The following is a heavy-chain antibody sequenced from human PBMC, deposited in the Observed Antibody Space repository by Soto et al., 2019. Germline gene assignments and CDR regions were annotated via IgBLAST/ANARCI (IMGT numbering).Heavy chain of an antibody. D-gene: IGHD3-16*01. V-gene: IGHV4-31*11. Sequence: QVQLQESGPGLVKPSQTLSLTCAVSGGSISNVNYFWSWIRQHPGKGLEWIGYIYYSGSTYYNPSRKSRLSISVDPSENQFSLELRSVTAADTAVYYCAREGGNGVDYWGQGTLVSVSS. CDR2: IYYSGST. CDR3: AREGGNGVDY. CDR1: GGSISNVNYF. J-gene: IGHJ4*02.